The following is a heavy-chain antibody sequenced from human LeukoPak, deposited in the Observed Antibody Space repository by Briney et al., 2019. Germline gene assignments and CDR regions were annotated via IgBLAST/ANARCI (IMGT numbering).Heavy chain of an antibody. CDR1: SYX. V-gene: IGHV1-3*01. J-gene: IGHJ6*04. D-gene: IGHD3-9*01. Sequence: SYXXHXXRXAXXXXXXWXGXXXXXNVNTKYSQKFQGRVTITRDTSTSTAYMELSSLRSEDTAVYYCASSLYDILTGYYYYYGMDVWGKGTTVTVSS. CDR2: XXXXNVNT. CDR3: ASSLYDILTGYYYYYGMDV.